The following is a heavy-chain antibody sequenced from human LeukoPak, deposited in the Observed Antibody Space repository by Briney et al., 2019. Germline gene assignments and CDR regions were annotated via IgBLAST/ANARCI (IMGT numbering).Heavy chain of an antibody. CDR3: ARRYMDV. CDR1: GFTFNSYA. CDR2: IKQDGSEK. V-gene: IGHV3-7*01. J-gene: IGHJ6*03. Sequence: PGRSQRLSCAASGFTFNSYAMHWVRQAPGKGLEWVANIKQDGSEKYYVDSVKGRFTISRDNAKNSLYLQMNSLRAEDTAVYYCARRYMDVWGKGTTVTVSS.